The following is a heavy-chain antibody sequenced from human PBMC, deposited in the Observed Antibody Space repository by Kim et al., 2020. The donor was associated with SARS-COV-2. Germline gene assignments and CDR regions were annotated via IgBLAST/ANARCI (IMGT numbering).Heavy chain of an antibody. D-gene: IGHD3-9*01. Sequence: VKGRFTISRDNAKNSLYLQMNSLRAEDTAVYYCARAGFLPGYYQYWYFDLWGRGTLVTVSS. V-gene: IGHV3-21*01. CDR3: ARAGFLPGYYQYWYFDL. J-gene: IGHJ2*01.